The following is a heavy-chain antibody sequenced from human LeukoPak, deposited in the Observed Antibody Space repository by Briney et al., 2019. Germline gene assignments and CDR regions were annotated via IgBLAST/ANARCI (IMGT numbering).Heavy chain of an antibody. CDR1: GGSISSGDYY. V-gene: IGHV4-30-4*08. CDR3: ARAMYDFWSGYYGRGTNWFDP. Sequence: PSQTLSLTCTVSGGSISSGDYYWSWIRQPPGKGLEWIGYIYYSGSTYYNPSLKSRVTISVDTSKNQFSLKLSSVTAAGTAVYYCARAMYDFWSGYYGRGTNWFDPWGQGTLVTVSS. D-gene: IGHD3-3*01. CDR2: IYYSGST. J-gene: IGHJ5*02.